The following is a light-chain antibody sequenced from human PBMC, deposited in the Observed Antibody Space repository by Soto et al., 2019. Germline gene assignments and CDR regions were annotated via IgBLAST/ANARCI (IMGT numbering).Light chain of an antibody. CDR1: SGHSTYA. V-gene: IGLV4-69*01. Sequence: QLVLTQSPSASASLGASVKLTCTLSSGHSTYAIAWHQQQPEKGPRYLMEINSDGSHNKGDGIPDRFSGSSSGTERYLTISSLQSEDEADYYCQTWATHVIFGGGTMLTVL. CDR2: INSDGSH. J-gene: IGLJ2*01. CDR3: QTWATHVI.